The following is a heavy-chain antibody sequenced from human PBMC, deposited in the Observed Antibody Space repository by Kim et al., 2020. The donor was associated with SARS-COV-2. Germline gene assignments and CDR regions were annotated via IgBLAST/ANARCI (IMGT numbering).Heavy chain of an antibody. CDR2: IDNGGGIK. CDR1: GFTFSAYW. CDR3: ARDLGCVGSS. J-gene: IGHJ5*02. Sequence: GGSLRPSCAASGFTFSAYWMHWVRQAPGQGLVWVSRIDNGGGIKDYADSVKGRFTISRDDAKNTLYLQMNSLQADDTAVYYCARDLGCVGSSWGQGT. V-gene: IGHV3-74*01. D-gene: IGHD3-16*01.